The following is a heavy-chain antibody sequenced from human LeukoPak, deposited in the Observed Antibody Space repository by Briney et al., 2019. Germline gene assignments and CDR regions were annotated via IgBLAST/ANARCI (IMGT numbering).Heavy chain of an antibody. J-gene: IGHJ4*02. CDR3: AEQNYYSSGSYSPFDY. V-gene: IGHV3-30*18. CDR2: ISFDGSNK. Sequence: PGGSLRLSCAVLGFTFSSYGMHWVRKAPGKGRGGVAVISFDGSNKYSADSAKGRFTIYRDNSKKTLYLQRNTLRAEDPAGYYFAEQNYYSSGSYSPFDYWGQGTLVTVSS. CDR1: GFTFSSYG. D-gene: IGHD3-10*01.